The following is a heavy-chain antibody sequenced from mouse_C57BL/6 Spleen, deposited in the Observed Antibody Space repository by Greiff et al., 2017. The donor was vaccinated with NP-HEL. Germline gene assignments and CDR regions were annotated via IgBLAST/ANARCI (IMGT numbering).Heavy chain of an antibody. J-gene: IGHJ4*01. CDR3: ARTGYDGYYYAMDY. CDR2: INPNNGGT. D-gene: IGHD2-3*01. CDR1: GYTFTDYN. V-gene: IGHV1-18*01. Sequence: VQLQQSGPELVKPGASVKIPCKASGYTFTDYNMDWVKQSHGKSLEWIGDINPNNGGTIYNQKFKGKATLTVDKSSSTAYMELRSLTSEDTAVYYCARTGYDGYYYAMDYWGQGTSVTVSS.